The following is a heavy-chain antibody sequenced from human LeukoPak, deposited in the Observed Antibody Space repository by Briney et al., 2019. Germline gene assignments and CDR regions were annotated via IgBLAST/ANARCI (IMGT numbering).Heavy chain of an antibody. V-gene: IGHV4-4*08. J-gene: IGHJ4*02. D-gene: IGHD3-22*01. CDR2: IYTSGTT. CDR1: GGSISNYY. CDR3: ARRYYDRSVYYFDY. Sequence: KPSETLSLTCTVSGGSISNYYWSWIRQPPGKGMGGIGYIYTSGTTNYNTSHKRRLTISLDTSKHQFSLKLTSVTAPDTAVYYCARRYYDRSVYYFDYWGQGTLVTVSS.